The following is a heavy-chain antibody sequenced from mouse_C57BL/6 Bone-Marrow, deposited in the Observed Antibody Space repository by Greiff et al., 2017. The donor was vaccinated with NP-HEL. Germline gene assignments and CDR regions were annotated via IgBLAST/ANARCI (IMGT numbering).Heavy chain of an antibody. V-gene: IGHV1-22*01. CDR1: GYTFTDYN. CDR2: INPNNGGT. Sequence: EVKLQESGPELVKPGASVKMSCKASGYTFTDYNMHWVKQSHGKSLEWIGYINPNNGGTSYNQKFKGKATLTVNKSSSTAYMELRSLTSEDSAVYYCARGLTGRRYYFDYWGQGTTLTVSS. D-gene: IGHD3-1*01. J-gene: IGHJ2*01. CDR3: ARGLTGRRYYFDY.